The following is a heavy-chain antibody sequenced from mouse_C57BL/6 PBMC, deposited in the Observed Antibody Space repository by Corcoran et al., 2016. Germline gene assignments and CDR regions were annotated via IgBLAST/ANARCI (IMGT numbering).Heavy chain of an antibody. Sequence: VQLLQSGPELVKPGASVKRSCKASGYTFTDYSINWVKQSHGKSLEWSGDINPNNGGTSYNQKFKGKATLTVDKSSSTAYMELRSLTSEDSAVDYWARGDYDYLYYDMDYWGQGTSVTVSS. CDR2: INPNNGGT. V-gene: IGHV1-26*01. CDR1: GYTFTDYS. J-gene: IGHJ4*01. D-gene: IGHD2-4*01. CDR3: ARGDYDYLYYDMDY.